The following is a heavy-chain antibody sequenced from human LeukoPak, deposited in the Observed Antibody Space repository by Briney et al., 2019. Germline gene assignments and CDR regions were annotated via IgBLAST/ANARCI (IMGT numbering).Heavy chain of an antibody. CDR3: AKDSSYWALDY. D-gene: IGHD2-15*01. CDR1: GFTFTSYG. J-gene: IGHJ4*02. Sequence: QSGGSLRLSCAASGFTFTSYGMHWVRQAPGKGLEWVAFIHYDGSDKYYADSVKGRFTISRDNSKNTLYLQMNSLRAEDTAVYYCAKDSSYWALDYWGQGTLVTVSS. CDR2: IHYDGSDK. V-gene: IGHV3-30*02.